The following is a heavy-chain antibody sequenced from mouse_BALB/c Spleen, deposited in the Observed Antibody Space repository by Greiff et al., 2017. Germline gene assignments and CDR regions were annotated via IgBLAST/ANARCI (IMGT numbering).Heavy chain of an antibody. J-gene: IGHJ4*01. V-gene: IGHV5-17*02. D-gene: IGHD2-1*01. CDR3: ARYRYGNYDYYYAMDY. CDR2: ISSGSSTI. CDR1: GFTFSSFG. Sequence: EVKLVESGGGLVQPGGSRKLSCAASGFTFSSFGMHWVRQAPEKGLEWVAYISSGSSTIYYADTVKGRFTISRDNPKNTLFLQMTSLRSEDTAMYYCARYRYGNYDYYYAMDYWGQGTSVTVSS.